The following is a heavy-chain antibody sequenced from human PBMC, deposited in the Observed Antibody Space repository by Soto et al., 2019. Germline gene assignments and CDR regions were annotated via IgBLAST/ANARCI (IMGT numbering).Heavy chain of an antibody. J-gene: IGHJ3*01. V-gene: IGHV3-74*01. CDR3: ARGDRGGFDL. CDR1: GFTFDYYW. D-gene: IGHD3-10*01. Sequence: EVQLVESGGGLVQPGESLRLSYAASGFTFDYYWMHWVRQAPGKGLVWVSRVHSDGTTTTYADSVKGRFTISRDTARNTVSLKMSSLRAEDTAIYYCARGDRGGFDLWGHGTVVTVSS. CDR2: VHSDGTTT.